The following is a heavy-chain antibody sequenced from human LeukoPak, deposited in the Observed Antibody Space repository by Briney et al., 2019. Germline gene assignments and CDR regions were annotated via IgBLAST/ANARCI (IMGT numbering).Heavy chain of an antibody. CDR3: ARVCSGYVPGPPDY. J-gene: IGHJ4*02. CDR1: GGSISPYY. Sequence: SETLSLTCTVSGGSISPYYWSWIRQPPGKGLEWIGYIYYSGSTNYNPSLKSRVTISVDTSKNQFSLKLSSVTAADTAVYYCARVCSGYVPGPPDYWGQGTLVTVSS. CDR2: IYYSGST. V-gene: IGHV4-59*01. D-gene: IGHD5-12*01.